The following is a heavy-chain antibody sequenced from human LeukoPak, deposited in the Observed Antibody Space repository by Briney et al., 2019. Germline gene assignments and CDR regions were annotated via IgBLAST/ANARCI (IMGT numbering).Heavy chain of an antibody. CDR1: GFTFSRSS. D-gene: IGHD1-26*01. J-gene: IGHJ5*02. CDR2: ISSGSSYI. CDR3: ARVMYSKSYRWFDP. V-gene: IGHV3-21*01. Sequence: GGSLRLSCAASGFTFSRSSMNWVRQAPGKGLEWVSSISSGSSYIYYADSVKGRFTISRDNAKNSLYLQMNSLRVEDTALYYCARVMYSKSYRWFDPWGQGTLVTVSS.